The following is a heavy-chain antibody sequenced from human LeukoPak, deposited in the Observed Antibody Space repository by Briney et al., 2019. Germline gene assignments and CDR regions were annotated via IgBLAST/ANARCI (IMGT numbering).Heavy chain of an antibody. CDR3: AKNRGGTYKYYMDV. Sequence: PGGSLRLSCAASGFTFNKYATSWVRQAPGMGLEWLSYVSGSGGATYYEDSVKGRLTISRDNSKNTVYLQMGSLRAEDTAVYYCAKNRGGTYKYYMDVWGNGTTVTVSS. V-gene: IGHV3-23*01. D-gene: IGHD1-1*01. CDR2: VSGSGGAT. J-gene: IGHJ6*03. CDR1: GFTFNKYA.